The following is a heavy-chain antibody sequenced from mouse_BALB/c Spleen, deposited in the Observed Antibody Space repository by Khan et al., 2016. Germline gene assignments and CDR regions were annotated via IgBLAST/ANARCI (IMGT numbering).Heavy chain of an antibody. D-gene: IGHD3-3*01. V-gene: IGHV1S34*01. Sequence: LVKTGASVKISCKASGYSFTGYYIHWVKQSHGESLEWIGYISFYNGATSYNQKFKDKATFTVDTSSSTASMQFNSLTSEDSAVYYCERGILGQGFDYWGQGTSLTVSS. CDR1: GYSFTGYY. CDR2: ISFYNGAT. CDR3: ERGILGQGFDY. J-gene: IGHJ2*02.